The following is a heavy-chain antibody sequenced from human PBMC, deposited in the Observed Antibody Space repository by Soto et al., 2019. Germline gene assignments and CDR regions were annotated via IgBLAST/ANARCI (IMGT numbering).Heavy chain of an antibody. CDR2: INPNSGGT. CDR1: GYTFTGYY. Sequence: SVKVSCKASGYTFTGYYMHWVRQAPGQGLEWMGWINPNSGGTNYAQKFQGWVTMTRDTSISTAYMELSRLRSDDTAVYYCARDPRFLEWSHFDYWGQGTLVTVSS. J-gene: IGHJ4*02. CDR3: ARDPRFLEWSHFDY. D-gene: IGHD3-3*01. V-gene: IGHV1-2*04.